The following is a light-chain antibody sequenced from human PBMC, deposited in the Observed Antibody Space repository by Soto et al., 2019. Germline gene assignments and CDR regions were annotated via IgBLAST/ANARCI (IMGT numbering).Light chain of an antibody. CDR3: QHRSSWPLT. V-gene: IGKV3-11*01. CDR2: DAS. CDR1: QSVTIK. J-gene: IGKJ4*01. Sequence: EVELTQSPATLSLSPGDRATLSCRASQSVTIKLAWYQQRPGQAPRLLIYDASTRATGIPARFSGSGSGTDFTLTISSLEPEDFAVYFCQHRSSWPLTFGGGTKVEI.